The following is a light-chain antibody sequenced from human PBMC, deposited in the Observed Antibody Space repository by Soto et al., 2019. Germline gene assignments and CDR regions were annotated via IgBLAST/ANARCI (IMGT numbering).Light chain of an antibody. J-gene: IGLJ1*01. Sequence: QSALTQPPSASGSPGQSVTLSCTGTSSDVGAHNFVSWHQQHPGKAPKLMIYEVSKRPSGVPDRFSGSKSGNTASLTVSGLQAEDEADYYCSSYAGSNNYVFGTGTKLTVL. CDR3: SSYAGSNNYV. CDR1: SSDVGAHNF. CDR2: EVS. V-gene: IGLV2-8*01.